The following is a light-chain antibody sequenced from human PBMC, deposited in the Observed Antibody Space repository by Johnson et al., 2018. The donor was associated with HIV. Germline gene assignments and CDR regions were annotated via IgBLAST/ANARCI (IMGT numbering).Light chain of an antibody. CDR2: ENN. Sequence: QSVLTQPPSVSAAPGQKVTVSCSGSSSNIGNNYVSWYQQLPGTAPKLLIYENNKRPSGIPDRFSGSKSGTSATLGITGLQTGDEADDYCGTWDSSLRAGTRYVFGTGTKVTVL. CDR3: GTWDSSLRAGTRYV. CDR1: SSNIGNNY. V-gene: IGLV1-51*02. J-gene: IGLJ1*01.